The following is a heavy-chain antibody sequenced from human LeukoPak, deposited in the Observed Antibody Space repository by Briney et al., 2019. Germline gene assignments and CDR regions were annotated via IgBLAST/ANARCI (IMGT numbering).Heavy chain of an antibody. V-gene: IGHV1-18*01. CDR3: ARGPTYDSSGYFTKVHAFDI. CDR1: GYTFTIYG. J-gene: IGHJ3*02. D-gene: IGHD3-22*01. Sequence: ASVKVSCKASGYTFTIYGISWVRQAPGQGLEWMGWISAYNGNTNYAQKLQGRVTMTTDTSTSTAYMELRSLRSDDTAVYYCARGPTYDSSGYFTKVHAFDIWGQGTMVTVSS. CDR2: ISAYNGNT.